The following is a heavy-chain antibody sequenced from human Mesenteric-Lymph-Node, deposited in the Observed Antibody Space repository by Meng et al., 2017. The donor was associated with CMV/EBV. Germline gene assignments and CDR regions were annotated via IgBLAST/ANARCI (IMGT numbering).Heavy chain of an antibody. V-gene: IGHV4-59*12. D-gene: IGHD1-14*01. Sequence: SETLSLTCTVSGGSISTYYWSWIRQPPGKGLEWIGYIYYGGSANYSPSLKSRVTISVDTSKNQFSLKLSSVTAADTAVYYCARDSLDLKPFYYYYYGMDVWGQGTTVTVSS. CDR1: GGSISTYY. CDR3: ARDSLDLKPFYYYYYGMDV. J-gene: IGHJ6*02. CDR2: IYYGGSA.